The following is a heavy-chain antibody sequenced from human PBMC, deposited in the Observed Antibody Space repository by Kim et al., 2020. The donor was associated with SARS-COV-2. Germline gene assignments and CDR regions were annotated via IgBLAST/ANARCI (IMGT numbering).Heavy chain of an antibody. Sequence: GGSLRLSCAASGFTVSDYYMSWIRQAPGKGLEWISDINSYGTVKHYADSVKGRFTISRDNAKNSLYLQMNSLRVDDTAVYYCARPLGLGDGSGYYYGYFDPWGQGTLVTVSS. CDR2: INSYGTVK. V-gene: IGHV3-11*01. CDR1: GFTVSDYY. D-gene: IGHD3-22*01. CDR3: ARPLGLGDGSGYYYGYFDP. J-gene: IGHJ5*02.